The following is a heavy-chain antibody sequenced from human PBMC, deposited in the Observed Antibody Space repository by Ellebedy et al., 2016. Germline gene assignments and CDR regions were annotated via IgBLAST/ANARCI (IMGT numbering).Heavy chain of an antibody. CDR1: GFIFNNYN. D-gene: IGHD1-14*01. CDR2: INEDGSEK. Sequence: GESLKISXAASGFIFNNYNMNWVRQAPGKGLEWVGNINEDGSEKNCLDSVKGRFTISRDNANNSLYLQMNSLRAEDTAVYYCRNQGLGVWGKGTSVTVSS. J-gene: IGHJ6*04. CDR3: RNQGLGV. V-gene: IGHV3-7*01.